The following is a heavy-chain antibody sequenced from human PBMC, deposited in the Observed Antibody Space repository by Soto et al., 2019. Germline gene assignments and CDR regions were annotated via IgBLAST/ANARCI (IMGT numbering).Heavy chain of an antibody. D-gene: IGHD5-18*01. CDR2: IYHSGST. J-gene: IGHJ6*02. Sequence: PSETLSLTCAVSGGSISSSNWWSWVRQPPRKGLEWIGEIYHSGSTNYNPSLKSRVTISVDKSKNQFSLKLSSVTAADTAVYYCARSPCSYGYNYYYGMDVWGQAATVTVSS. V-gene: IGHV4-4*02. CDR1: GGSISSSNW. CDR3: ARSPCSYGYNYYYGMDV.